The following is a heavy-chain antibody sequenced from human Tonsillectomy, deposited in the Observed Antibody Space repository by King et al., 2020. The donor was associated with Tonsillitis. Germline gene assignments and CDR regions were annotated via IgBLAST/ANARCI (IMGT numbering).Heavy chain of an antibody. D-gene: IGHD1-26*01. V-gene: IGHV3-30*18. CDR2: VSSDGGTV. Sequence: VQLVESGGGVVQPGRSLRLSCAGSGFSFASYGMHWVRQAPGQGLEWVAVVSSDGGTVFYRDSVKGRFTFSRDNSQNTMDLQMNSLRTEDTAMYYCTKEKESSGRFKFIFDVWGQGTLVPVSS. CDR1: GFSFASYG. J-gene: IGHJ4*02. CDR3: TKEKESSGRFKFIFDV.